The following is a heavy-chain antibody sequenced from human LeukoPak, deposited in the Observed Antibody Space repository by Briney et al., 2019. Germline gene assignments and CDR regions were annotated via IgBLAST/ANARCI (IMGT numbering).Heavy chain of an antibody. V-gene: IGHV7-4-1*02. J-gene: IGHJ6*03. CDR2: INTNTGNP. Sequence: ASVKVSCKASGYTFTSYAMNRVRQAPGQGLEWMGWINTNTGNPTYAQGFTGRFVFSLDTSVSTAYLQISSLKAEDTAVYYCARRRGVITDYYYYYMDVWGKGTTVTVSS. CDR1: GYTFTSYA. D-gene: IGHD3-22*01. CDR3: ARRRGVITDYYYYYMDV.